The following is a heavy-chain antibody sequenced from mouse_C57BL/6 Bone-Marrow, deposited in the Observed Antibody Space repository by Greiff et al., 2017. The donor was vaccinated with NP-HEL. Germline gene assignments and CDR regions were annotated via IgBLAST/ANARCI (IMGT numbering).Heavy chain of an antibody. CDR2: IHPNSGST. Sequence: QVQLQQPGAELVKPGASVKLSCKASGYTFTSYWMHWVKQRPGQGLEWIGMIHPNSGSTKYNEKFKSKATLTVDKSSSTAYMQLSSLTSEDSAVYYCARWGYYGSSYEVAWFAYWGRGTLVTVSA. CDR1: GYTFTSYW. CDR3: ARWGYYGSSYEVAWFAY. J-gene: IGHJ3*01. D-gene: IGHD1-1*01. V-gene: IGHV1-64*01.